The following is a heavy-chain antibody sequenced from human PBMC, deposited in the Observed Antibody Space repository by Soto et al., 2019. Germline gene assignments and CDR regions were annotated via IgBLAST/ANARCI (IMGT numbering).Heavy chain of an antibody. Sequence: SETLSLTCTVSGGSISSYYWSWIRQPPGKGLEWIGYIYYSGSTNYNPSLKSRVTISVDTSKNQFSLKLSSVTAADTAVYYCARVQRITMVRGVIFWFDPWGQGTLVTVSS. CDR3: ARVQRITMVRGVIFWFDP. CDR2: IYYSGST. J-gene: IGHJ5*02. CDR1: GGSISSYY. D-gene: IGHD3-10*01. V-gene: IGHV4-59*12.